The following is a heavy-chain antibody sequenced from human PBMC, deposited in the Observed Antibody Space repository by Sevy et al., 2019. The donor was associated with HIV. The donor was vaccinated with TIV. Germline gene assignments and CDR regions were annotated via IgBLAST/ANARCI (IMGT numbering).Heavy chain of an antibody. D-gene: IGHD3-22*01. J-gene: IGHJ4*02. CDR2: FDPEDDER. CDR3: ATTKDYYDSSAYPVDY. V-gene: IGHV1-24*01. Sequence: ASVKVSCKVSGYTLTAFAMHWVRQAPGKGLEWMGTFDPEDDERIYAQKFQGRVSMNEDTSADTAYMELSSLRSEDTAIYYCATTKDYYDSSAYPVDYWGQGTLVTVSS. CDR1: GYTLTAFA.